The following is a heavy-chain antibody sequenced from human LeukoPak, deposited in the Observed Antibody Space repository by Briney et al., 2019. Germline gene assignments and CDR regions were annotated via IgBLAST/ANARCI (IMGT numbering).Heavy chain of an antibody. CDR2: INHSGST. D-gene: IGHD2-8*01. Sequence: SETLSLTCAIYSESFSGYFWSWIRQPPGKGLEWIGEINHSGSTYYNPSLKSRVTISVDTSKNQFSLKLSSVTAADTAVYYCARDRAGDIVLMASHAFDIWGQGTMVTVSS. J-gene: IGHJ3*02. V-gene: IGHV4-34*01. CDR1: SESFSGYF. CDR3: ARDRAGDIVLMASHAFDI.